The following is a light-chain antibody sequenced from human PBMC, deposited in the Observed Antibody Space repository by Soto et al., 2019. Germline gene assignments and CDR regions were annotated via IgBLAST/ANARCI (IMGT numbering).Light chain of an antibody. V-gene: IGKV3-20*01. Sequence: EIVLTQSPGTLSLSPGERATLSCRASQSVSSSYLAWYQQKPGQAPRLLISGASSRATGIPDRFSRSGSGTDFTVTIGRLEPEDFAVYYWQQYGSSPFDFGPGTKVDIK. CDR2: GAS. CDR3: QQYGSSPFD. J-gene: IGKJ3*01. CDR1: QSVSSSY.